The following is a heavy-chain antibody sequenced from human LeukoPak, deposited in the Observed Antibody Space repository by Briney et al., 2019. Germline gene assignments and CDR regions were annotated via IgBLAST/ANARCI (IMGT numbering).Heavy chain of an antibody. CDR1: GGSISSGGYY. CDR3: ARDSLLHPDSFDY. J-gene: IGHJ4*02. V-gene: IGHV4-31*03. CDR2: IYYSGST. Sequence: PSETLSLTCTVSGGSISSGGYYWSWIRQHPGKGLVWIGYIYYSGSTYYHPSIKSRVTISVDMSKNQFALKLSSVTAADTAGYYCARDSLLHPDSFDYWGQGTLLTVSS. D-gene: IGHD4-11*01.